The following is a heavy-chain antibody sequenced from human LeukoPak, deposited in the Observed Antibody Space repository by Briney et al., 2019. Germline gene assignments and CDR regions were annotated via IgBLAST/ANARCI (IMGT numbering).Heavy chain of an antibody. CDR1: GFTFSSYW. CDR2: IYSGGAT. CDR3: AKGSMVGTLVFDS. D-gene: IGHD1-1*01. V-gene: IGHV3-53*01. J-gene: IGHJ4*02. Sequence: GGSLRLSCAASGFTFSSYWMSWVRQAPGKGLDWVSLIYSGGATYYADSVKGRFTISRDNSRNTLYLQMNSLRAEDTAVYFCAKGSMVGTLVFDSWGQGALVTVSS.